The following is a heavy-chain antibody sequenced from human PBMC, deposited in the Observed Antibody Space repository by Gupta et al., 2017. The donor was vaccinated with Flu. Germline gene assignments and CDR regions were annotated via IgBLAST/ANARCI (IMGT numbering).Heavy chain of an antibody. J-gene: IGHJ6*02. CDR1: NAW. Sequence: NAWMSWVRQAPGKGLEWVGRIKSKTDGGTTDYAAPVKGRFTISRDDSKNTLYLQMNSLKTEDTAVYYCTTDPFTVTTYGMDVWGQGTTVTVSS. V-gene: IGHV3-15*01. D-gene: IGHD4-17*01. CDR2: IKSKTDGGTT. CDR3: TTDPFTVTTYGMDV.